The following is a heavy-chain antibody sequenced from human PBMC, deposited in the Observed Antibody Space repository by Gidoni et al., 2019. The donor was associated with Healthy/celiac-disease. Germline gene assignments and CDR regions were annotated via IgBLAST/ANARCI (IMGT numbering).Heavy chain of an antibody. CDR1: GFTFSSYS. D-gene: IGHD2-15*01. V-gene: IGHV3-21*01. CDR2: ISSSSSYI. Sequence: EVQLVESGGGLVKPEGSLRLSCAASGFTFSSYSMNWVRQAPGKGLEGVSSISSSSSYIYYADSVKGRFTISRDNAKNSLYLQMNSLRAEDTAVYYCARDGSVAATFDYWGQGTLVTVSS. CDR3: ARDGSVAATFDY. J-gene: IGHJ4*02.